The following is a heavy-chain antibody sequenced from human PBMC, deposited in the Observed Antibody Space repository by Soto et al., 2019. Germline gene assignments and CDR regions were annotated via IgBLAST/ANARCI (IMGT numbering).Heavy chain of an antibody. D-gene: IGHD3-9*01. Sequence: QITLKESGPTLVKPTQTLTLTCTFSGFSLSTSGVGVGWIRQPPGKALEWLALIYWDDDKRYSPSLKSRLTITTDPSKNQVVLTMTNMDPVDTATYYGAHMGRYYDILTGYSWTIDYWGQGSLVTVSS. J-gene: IGHJ4*02. CDR2: IYWDDDK. CDR1: GFSLSTSGVG. CDR3: AHMGRYYDILTGYSWTIDY. V-gene: IGHV2-5*02.